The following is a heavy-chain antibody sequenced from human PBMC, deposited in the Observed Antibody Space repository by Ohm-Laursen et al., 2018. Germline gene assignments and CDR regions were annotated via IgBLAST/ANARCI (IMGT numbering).Heavy chain of an antibody. Sequence: SLRLSCAASGFTFDDYAMHWVRQAPGKGLEWVSGISWNSGSIGYADSVKGRFTISRDNAKNSLYLQMNSLRAEDTAVYYCARDVGYSRSSYYYYGMDVWGQGTTVTVSS. CDR2: ISWNSGSI. J-gene: IGHJ6*02. D-gene: IGHD6-13*01. CDR1: GFTFDDYA. CDR3: ARDVGYSRSSYYYYGMDV. V-gene: IGHV3-9*01.